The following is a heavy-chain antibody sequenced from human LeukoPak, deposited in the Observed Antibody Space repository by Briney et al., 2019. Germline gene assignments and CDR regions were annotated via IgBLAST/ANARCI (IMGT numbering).Heavy chain of an antibody. CDR2: INHSGRT. CDR1: GGPFSGYY. CDR3: ARPLGYCSSNSCPQSWFDP. J-gene: IGHJ5*02. V-gene: IGHV4-34*01. D-gene: IGHD2-2*01. Sequence: PSETLSLTCVVYGGPFSGYYWTWIRKPPGKGLEWIGEINHSGRTNYNPSLKSRVTISVDTSKNQFSLKLSSVTAADTAVYYCARPLGYCSSNSCPQSWFDPWGQGTLVTVSS.